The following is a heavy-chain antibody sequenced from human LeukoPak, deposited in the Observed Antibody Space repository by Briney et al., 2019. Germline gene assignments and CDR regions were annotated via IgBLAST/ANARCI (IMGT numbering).Heavy chain of an antibody. Sequence: ASVKVSCKASGYTFTSYAMHWVRQAPGQRLEWMGWINAGNGNTKYSQKFQGRVTITGDTSASTAYMELSSLRSEDTAVYYCARVEEYYYDSSGKGWAFDIWGQGTMVTVSS. D-gene: IGHD3-22*01. CDR2: INAGNGNT. V-gene: IGHV1-3*01. CDR3: ARVEEYYYDSSGKGWAFDI. CDR1: GYTFTSYA. J-gene: IGHJ3*02.